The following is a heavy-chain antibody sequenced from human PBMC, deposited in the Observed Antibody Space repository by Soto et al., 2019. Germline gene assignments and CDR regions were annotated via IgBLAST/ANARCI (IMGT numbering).Heavy chain of an antibody. J-gene: IGHJ6*03. Sequence: GASVKVSCKASGYTFTSYDINWVRQATGQGLEWMGWVNPNSGNTGYAQKFQGRVTMTRNTSISTACMELSSLRSEDTAVYYCARGSCFLEWTYYYYMDVWGKGTTVTVSS. CDR2: VNPNSGNT. CDR1: GYTFTSYD. D-gene: IGHD3-3*01. V-gene: IGHV1-8*01. CDR3: ARGSCFLEWTYYYYMDV.